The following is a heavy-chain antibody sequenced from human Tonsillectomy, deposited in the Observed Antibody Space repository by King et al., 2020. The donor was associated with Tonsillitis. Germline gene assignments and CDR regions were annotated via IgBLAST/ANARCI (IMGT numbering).Heavy chain of an antibody. CDR3: ARAPSWSYRTFWYEEREEYGFDI. J-gene: IGHJ3*02. CDR1: GFTFSNYW. Sequence: VQLVESGGGLVQPGGSLRLSCAASGFTFSNYWMHWVRQAPGKGLMWVSRISSDGSSTTYADSVKGRFTISRDNAKNTLYLQMNSLRAEDTAVYYCARAPSWSYRTFWYEEREEYGFDIWGQGTMVTVSS. D-gene: IGHD1-26*01. V-gene: IGHV3-74*01. CDR2: ISSDGSST.